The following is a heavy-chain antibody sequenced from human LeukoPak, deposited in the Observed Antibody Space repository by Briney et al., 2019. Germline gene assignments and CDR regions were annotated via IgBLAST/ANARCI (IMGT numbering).Heavy chain of an antibody. Sequence: SETLSLTCTVSGDSISNYYWSWIRQPPGKGLEWIGYIYHSGSTKYNPSLKSRVTISIDTSKHQFSLKLSSVTAADTAMYYCARGGYSSSWFHWGQGTLVPVSS. D-gene: IGHD6-13*01. V-gene: IGHV4-59*01. CDR2: IYHSGST. CDR3: ARGGYSSSWFH. J-gene: IGHJ4*02. CDR1: GDSISNYY.